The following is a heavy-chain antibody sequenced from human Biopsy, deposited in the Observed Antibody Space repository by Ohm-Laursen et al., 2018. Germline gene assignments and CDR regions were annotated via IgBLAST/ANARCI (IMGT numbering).Heavy chain of an antibody. CDR1: GGSISGSS. Sequence: SDTLSLTCTVSGGSISGSSWSWIRQAPGKGLEWIGYISYSRDTNYNPSLKSRITISVDTSKNLFSLKLTSVTAADTAVYYCAKHGSGWTGDDAFHIWGQGTMVTVPS. J-gene: IGHJ3*02. CDR3: AKHGSGWTGDDAFHI. D-gene: IGHD6-19*01. CDR2: ISYSRDT. V-gene: IGHV4-59*08.